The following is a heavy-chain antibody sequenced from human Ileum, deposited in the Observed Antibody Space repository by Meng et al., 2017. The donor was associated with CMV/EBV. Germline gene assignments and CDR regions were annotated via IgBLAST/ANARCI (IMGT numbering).Heavy chain of an antibody. V-gene: IGHV1-2*06. Sequence: QVHLVQSGAERKKPGAAVKVSCKASGYTFTGQNIHWVRQAPGQGLEWMGRINPNTGDTKNAQNFQGRVTMTRDTSNGTAYMELTNLRSDDTAVYFCTRSWIHLWSHDFDYWGQGTLVTVSS. D-gene: IGHD5-18*01. CDR1: GYTFTGQN. CDR3: TRSWIHLWSHDFDY. J-gene: IGHJ4*02. CDR2: INPNTGDT.